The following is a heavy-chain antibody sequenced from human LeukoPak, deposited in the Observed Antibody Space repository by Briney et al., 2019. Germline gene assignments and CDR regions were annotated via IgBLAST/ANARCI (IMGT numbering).Heavy chain of an antibody. Sequence: GGSLRLSCAASGFTFSSFAMSWVRHAPGKGLEWVSGISGSGGSTYYADSVKGQFTISRDNSKNTLYLQMNSLRAEDTAVDYCAKDSHSSGWYWVGGYYFDYWGQGTLVTVSS. V-gene: IGHV3-23*01. CDR2: ISGSGGST. D-gene: IGHD6-19*01. CDR1: GFTFSSFA. J-gene: IGHJ4*02. CDR3: AKDSHSSGWYWVGGYYFDY.